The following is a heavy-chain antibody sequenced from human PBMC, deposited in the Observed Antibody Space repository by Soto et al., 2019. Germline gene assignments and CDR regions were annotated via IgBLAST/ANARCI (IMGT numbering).Heavy chain of an antibody. CDR2: INWNGGST. D-gene: IGHD6-19*01. V-gene: IGHV3-20*04. CDR3: ARDKDPGSGWNYFDY. Sequence: EVQLVESGGGVVRPGGSLRLSCAASGFTFDDYGMSWVRQAPGKGLEWVSGINWNGGSTGYADSVKGRFTISRDNAKNSLYLQMNSRRAEDTALYYCARDKDPGSGWNYFDYWGQGTLVTVSS. CDR1: GFTFDDYG. J-gene: IGHJ4*02.